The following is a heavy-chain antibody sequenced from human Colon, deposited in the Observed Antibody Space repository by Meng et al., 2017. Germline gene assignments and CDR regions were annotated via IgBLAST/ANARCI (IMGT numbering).Heavy chain of an antibody. J-gene: IGHJ4*02. CDR3: VRQGMTSYSWGY. CDR2: ISQSGTT. Sequence: QVHLQESVPGLVKPSGTLSLTCAFSSGSISSSNWWSWVRQPPGKGLEWIGEISQSGTTYYNPSLKSRVTITGDWSKNQFSLNLNSVTAADTALYYCVRQGMTSYSWGYWGQGTLVTASS. D-gene: IGHD3-9*01. V-gene: IGHV4-4*02. CDR1: SGSISSSNW.